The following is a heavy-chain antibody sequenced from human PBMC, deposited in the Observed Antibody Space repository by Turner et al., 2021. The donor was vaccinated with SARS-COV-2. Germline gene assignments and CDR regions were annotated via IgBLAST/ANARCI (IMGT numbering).Heavy chain of an antibody. CDR1: GFTFSNHG. CDR3: ARGCGGSSGCFLIDY. CDR2: IWNDGSNK. D-gene: IGHD6-19*01. J-gene: IGHJ4*02. Sequence: QVQLVESGGGVVQPGRSLSLSCEASGFTFSNHGMHWARQAPGKGLEWVTIIWNDGSNKSYTDSVRGRFTISRDNSKNTLYLQMNSLRAEDTAVYYCARGCGGSSGCFLIDYWGQGTLVTVSS. V-gene: IGHV3-33*01.